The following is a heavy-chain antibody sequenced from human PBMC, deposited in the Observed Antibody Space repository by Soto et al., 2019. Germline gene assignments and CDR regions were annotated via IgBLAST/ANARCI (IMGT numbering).Heavy chain of an antibody. Sequence: SETLSLTCTVSGGSISSSSYYWGWIRQPPGKGLEWIGSIYYSGSTYYNPSLKSRVTISIDTSKNQFSLKLSSVTAADTAVYYCARLPPEYSSSSFWDYYYYYGMAVWGQGTTVTVSS. V-gene: IGHV4-39*01. CDR2: IYYSGST. J-gene: IGHJ6*02. CDR3: ARLPPEYSSSSFWDYYYYYGMAV. D-gene: IGHD6-6*01. CDR1: GGSISSSSYY.